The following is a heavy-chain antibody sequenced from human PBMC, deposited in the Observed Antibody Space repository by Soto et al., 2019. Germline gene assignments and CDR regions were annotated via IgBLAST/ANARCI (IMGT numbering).Heavy chain of an antibody. Sequence: QVQLQQWGAGLLKPSETLSLTCAVYGGSFRGYYWTWIRQSPGKGLEWIGEINHRGSTNYTPSLKRPLTISVDTSKNQVYLKLSSVTAADTAVYYCVRALELVGAHKALDYWGQGTLVTVSS. CDR2: INHRGST. D-gene: IGHD1-26*01. CDR1: GGSFRGYY. J-gene: IGHJ4*02. V-gene: IGHV4-34*01. CDR3: VRALELVGAHKALDY.